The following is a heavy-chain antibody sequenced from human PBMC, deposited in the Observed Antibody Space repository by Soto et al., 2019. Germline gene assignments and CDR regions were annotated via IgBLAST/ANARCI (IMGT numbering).Heavy chain of an antibody. V-gene: IGHV1-8*01. J-gene: IGHJ4*02. D-gene: IGHD6-19*01. CDR2: MNPNSGNT. CDR1: GYTFTSYD. CDR3: AISIAVAGTRDY. Sequence: QVQLVQSGAEVKKPRASVKVSCKASGYTFTSYDINWVRQATGQGLEWMGWMNPNSGNTGYAQKFQGRVTMTRNTSISTAYMELSSLRSEDTAVYYCAISIAVAGTRDYWGQGTLVTVSS.